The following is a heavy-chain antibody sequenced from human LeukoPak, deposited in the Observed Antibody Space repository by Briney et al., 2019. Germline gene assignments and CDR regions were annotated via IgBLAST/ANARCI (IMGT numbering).Heavy chain of an antibody. V-gene: IGHV3-49*04. J-gene: IGHJ4*02. CDR1: GFTFGDHA. CDR3: TRDGGVGY. CDR2: IRSKTYGGTI. Sequence: GRSLRLSCTGSGFTFGDHAMSWVRQAPGKGLEWLGFIRSKTYGGTIEYAASVKGRFTISRDDSKSIAYLQMNSLKTEDTAVYYCTRDGGVGYWGQGTLVTVSS. D-gene: IGHD3-3*01.